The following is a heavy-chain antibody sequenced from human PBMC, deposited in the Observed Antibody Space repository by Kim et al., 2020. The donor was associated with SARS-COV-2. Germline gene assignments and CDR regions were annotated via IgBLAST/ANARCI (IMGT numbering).Heavy chain of an antibody. CDR2: IYHLGTS. V-gene: IGHV4-59*11. Sequence: SETLSLTCTVSGGSISSHYWNWIRQSPEKGLQWIGNIYHLGTSTYSPSLRSRATISVDTSRNIVSLKLRSVTAADTAVYYCAKDDRNRWYPTVYYMDVWGRGTTVTVSS. D-gene: IGHD2-15*01. CDR3: AKDDRNRWYPTVYYMDV. J-gene: IGHJ6*03. CDR1: GGSISSHY.